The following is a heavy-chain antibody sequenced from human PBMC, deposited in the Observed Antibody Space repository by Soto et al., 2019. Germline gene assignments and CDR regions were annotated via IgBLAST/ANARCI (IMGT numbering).Heavy chain of an antibody. V-gene: IGHV2-5*02. CDR3: AHRVLRTVFGLVTTTAIYFDF. CDR2: FYWDDDK. CDR1: GFSLTTSGVG. D-gene: IGHD3-3*01. Sequence: QITLNESGPTQVKPRQTLTLTCTFSGFSLTTSGVGVGWIRQSPGKAPQWLALFYWDDDKRYSPCLKSRLTITKDTSKNQVVLTMADLDPADTATYSCAHRVLRTVFGLVTTTAIYFDFWGQGTPVAVSS. J-gene: IGHJ4*02.